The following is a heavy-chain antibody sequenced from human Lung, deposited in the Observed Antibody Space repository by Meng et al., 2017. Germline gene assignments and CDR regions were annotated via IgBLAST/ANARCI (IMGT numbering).Heavy chain of an antibody. V-gene: IGHV6-1*01. J-gene: IGHJ5*01. D-gene: IGHD2-21*01. Sequence: HVQLQQSGPGRVKPTQIPSPTSAITGDSVSSNRAAWNGITQSPSRGLEWLGRTYYRSKWYSDYSTSVRNPITINADTSKNQFSLQLNSLTPEDTAVYYCTGVGHKNWFDSWGQGTLVTVSS. CDR2: TYYRSKWYS. CDR1: GDSVSSNRAA. CDR3: TGVGHKNWFDS.